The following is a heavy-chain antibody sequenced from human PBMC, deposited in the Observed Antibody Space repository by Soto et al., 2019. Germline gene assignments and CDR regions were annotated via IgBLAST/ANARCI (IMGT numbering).Heavy chain of an antibody. D-gene: IGHD6-19*01. CDR1: GFTFSSYA. Sequence: PGGSLRLSCAASGFTFSSYAMHWVRQAPGKGLEWVAVISYDGSNKYYADSVKGRFTISRDNSKNTLYLQMNSLRAEDTAVYYYARDIPPPIAVAGGLRDYYYGMDVWGQGTTFTVSS. CDR2: ISYDGSNK. J-gene: IGHJ6*02. CDR3: ARDIPPPIAVAGGLRDYYYGMDV. V-gene: IGHV3-30-3*01.